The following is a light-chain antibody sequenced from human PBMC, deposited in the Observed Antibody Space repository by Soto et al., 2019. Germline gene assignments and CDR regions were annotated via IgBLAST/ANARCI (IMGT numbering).Light chain of an antibody. V-gene: IGLV2-14*01. CDR3: SSHTSGSTRV. Sequence: SLLTQPSSLSWSPGQSIALSCTGTNNDVGGYDYVSWYQQHPDKAPKLMIYEVTKRPSGVSNRFSGSKSGNTASLTISGLQPEDEADYYCSSHTSGSTRVFGSGTKVTVL. CDR2: EVT. CDR1: NNDVGGYDY. J-gene: IGLJ1*01.